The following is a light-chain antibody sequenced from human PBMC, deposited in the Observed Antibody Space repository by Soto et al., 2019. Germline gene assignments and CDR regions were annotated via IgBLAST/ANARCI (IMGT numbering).Light chain of an antibody. Sequence: ELVLTQSPGTLSLSPGERATLSCRASQSVSSSYLAWYQQKPGQAPRLLIYGASNRATCIPDRFSGSGSGTDFTLTINSLEPEDFAVYFCQQYGRSPPFTFGQGTKVEIK. V-gene: IGKV3-20*01. CDR1: QSVSSSY. J-gene: IGKJ2*01. CDR3: QQYGRSPPFT. CDR2: GAS.